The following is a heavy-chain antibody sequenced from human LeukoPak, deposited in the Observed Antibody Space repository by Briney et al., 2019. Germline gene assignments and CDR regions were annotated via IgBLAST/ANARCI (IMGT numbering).Heavy chain of an antibody. V-gene: IGHV1-2*02. D-gene: IGHD6-25*01. CDR2: INPNSGGT. CDR3: ARERSGQRRSPRLNY. J-gene: IGHJ4*02. CDR1: GYTFTGYY. Sequence: ASVKVSCKASGYTFTGYYMHWVRQAPGQGLEWMGWINPNSGGTNYAQKFQGRVTMTRDTSISTAYMELSRLRSDDTAVYYCARERSGQRRSPRLNYWGQGTLVTVSS.